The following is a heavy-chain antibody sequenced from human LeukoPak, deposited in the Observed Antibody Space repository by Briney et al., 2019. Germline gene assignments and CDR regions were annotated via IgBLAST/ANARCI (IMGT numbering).Heavy chain of an antibody. CDR2: IRSKANSYAT. CDR3: TRITMVRAVPNFDS. V-gene: IGHV3-73*01. Sequence: GGTLTLSCAASGFTFSGSAMHWVRQASGKGLEWVGRIRSKANSYATAYAASVKGRFTISRDDSKNTAYLQMNRLKTEDTAVYYCTRITMVRAVPNFDSWGQGTPVPLSS. J-gene: IGHJ4*02. CDR1: GFTFSGSA. D-gene: IGHD3-10*01.